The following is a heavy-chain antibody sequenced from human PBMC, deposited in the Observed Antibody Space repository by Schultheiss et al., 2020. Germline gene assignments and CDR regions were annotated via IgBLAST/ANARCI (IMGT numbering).Heavy chain of an antibody. D-gene: IGHD6-13*01. Sequence: SATLSLTCAVYGGSFSGYYWSWIRQPPGKGLEWIGSIYYSGSTNYNPSLKSRVTISVDTSKNQFSLKLSSVTAADTAVYYCARSSASSSSGTDFDYWGQGTLVTGSS. CDR2: IYYSGST. CDR3: ARSSASSSSGTDFDY. CDR1: GGSFSGYY. V-gene: IGHV4-34*01. J-gene: IGHJ4*02.